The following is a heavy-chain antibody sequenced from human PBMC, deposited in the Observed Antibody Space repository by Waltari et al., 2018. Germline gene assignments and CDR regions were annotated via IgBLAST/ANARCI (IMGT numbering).Heavy chain of an antibody. CDR1: GGSISSYY. Sequence: QVQLQESGPGLVKPSETLSLTCTVSGGSISSYYWSWIRQPAGKGLEWIGRIYTSGSTNDKPSRKSRVTMAVDTSKNQFSLKLSSVTAADTAVYYCARVRGYRGYAVDIWGQGTMVTVSS. J-gene: IGHJ3*02. CDR2: IYTSGST. CDR3: ARVRGYRGYAVDI. D-gene: IGHD1-1*01. V-gene: IGHV4-4*07.